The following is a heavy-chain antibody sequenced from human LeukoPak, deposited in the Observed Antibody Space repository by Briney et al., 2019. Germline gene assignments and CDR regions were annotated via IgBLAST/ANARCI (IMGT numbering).Heavy chain of an antibody. CDR1: GFTFSSYW. D-gene: IGHD3-3*01. J-gene: IGHJ6*03. V-gene: IGHV3-7*01. CDR3: ARAHYDFWSGIDFPYYYYYMDV. Sequence: GGSLRLSCAASGFTFSSYWMSWVRQAPGKGLEWVANIKQDGREKYYVDSVKGRFTISRDNAKNSLYLQMNSLRAEDTAVYYCARAHYDFWSGIDFPYYYYYMDVWGKGTTVTVSS. CDR2: IKQDGREK.